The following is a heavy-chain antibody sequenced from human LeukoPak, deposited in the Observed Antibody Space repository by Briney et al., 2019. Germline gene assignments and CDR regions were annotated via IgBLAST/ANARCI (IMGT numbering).Heavy chain of an antibody. CDR2: IYSGVST. CDR1: GGSISSNAYY. V-gene: IGHV4-39*01. Sequence: KPSETLSLTCTVSGGSISSNAYYWAWIRQPPGKGLEWIGSIYSGVSTYYNPSLKSRVTISVDTSKNQFSLRLSSVTAADTALYYCAYSRSYGHLGYWGQGIPVTVSS. J-gene: IGHJ4*02. CDR3: AYSRSYGHLGY. D-gene: IGHD1-26*01.